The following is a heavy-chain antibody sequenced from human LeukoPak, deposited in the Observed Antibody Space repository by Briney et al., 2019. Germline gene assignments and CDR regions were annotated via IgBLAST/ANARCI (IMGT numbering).Heavy chain of an antibody. D-gene: IGHD4-17*01. CDR3: ARGVGYGDSRHYDL. CDR1: GAATTSNY. Sequence: WETLSLTCIVSGAATTSNYWAWIRQSPEKGLEWIGYIYNYGSTKYEPSLKSRVSISEDTAKNQFSLNLKSVTAADTAVYYCARGVGYGDSRHYDLWGHGILVTVSS. J-gene: IGHJ5*02. CDR2: IYNYGST. V-gene: IGHV4-59*01.